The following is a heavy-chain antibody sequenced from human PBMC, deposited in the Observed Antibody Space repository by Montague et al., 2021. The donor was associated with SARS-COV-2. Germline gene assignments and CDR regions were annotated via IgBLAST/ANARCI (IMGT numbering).Heavy chain of an antibody. V-gene: IGHV3-48*04. CDR2: ISSSSSTI. D-gene: IGHD5-24*01. CDR3: AREGEMATIWVGYYYYYGMDV. J-gene: IGHJ6*02. CDR1: GFTLSSYS. Sequence: SLRLSCAASGFTLSSYSMNWVRQAPGKGLEWVSYISSSSSTIYYANSVKGRFTISRDNAKNSLYLQMNSLRAEDTAVYYCAREGEMATIWVGYYYYYGMDVWGQGTTVTVSS.